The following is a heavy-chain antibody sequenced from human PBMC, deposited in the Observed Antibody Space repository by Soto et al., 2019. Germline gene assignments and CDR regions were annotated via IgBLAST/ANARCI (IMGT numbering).Heavy chain of an antibody. CDR3: AKDIVRYTYGACDY. CDR1: GFISYG. D-gene: IGHD5-18*01. V-gene: IGHV3-30*18. Sequence: PVGYLRLSFAASGFISYGMYWVRQAPGKVPEWVAAISYDGSNTYHADSVKGRFTISRDNSKNTLYLQMNSLRAEDTAVYYCAKDIVRYTYGACDYWGQGALVTVSS. CDR2: ISYDGSNT. J-gene: IGHJ4*02.